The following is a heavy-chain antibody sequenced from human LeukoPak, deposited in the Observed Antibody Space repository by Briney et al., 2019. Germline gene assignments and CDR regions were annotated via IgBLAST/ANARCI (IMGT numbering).Heavy chain of an antibody. CDR2: IYTSGST. Sequence: TLSPTCTVSGGSISSGSYYWSWIRQPAGKGLEWIGRIYTSGSTNYNPSLKSRVTISVDTSKNQFSLKLSSVTAADTAVYYCARGPPEDGSGSYYDYWGQGTLVTVSS. V-gene: IGHV4-61*02. CDR1: GGSISSGSYY. CDR3: ARGPPEDGSGSYYDY. J-gene: IGHJ4*02. D-gene: IGHD3-10*01.